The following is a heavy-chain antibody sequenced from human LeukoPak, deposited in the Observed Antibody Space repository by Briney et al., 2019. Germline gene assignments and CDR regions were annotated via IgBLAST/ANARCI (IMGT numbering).Heavy chain of an antibody. CDR2: INSDGSST. CDR1: GFTFSSYW. D-gene: IGHD6-13*01. V-gene: IGHV3-74*01. CDR3: SRAVEGYSSSWYPTYYYYYGMDV. J-gene: IGHJ6*02. Sequence: GGSLRLSCAASGFTFSSYWMHWVRQAPGKGLVWVSRINSDGSSTTYADSVKGRFTISRDNAKNTLYLQMNSLRAEDTAVYYCSRAVEGYSSSWYPTYYYYYGMDVWGQGTTVTVSS.